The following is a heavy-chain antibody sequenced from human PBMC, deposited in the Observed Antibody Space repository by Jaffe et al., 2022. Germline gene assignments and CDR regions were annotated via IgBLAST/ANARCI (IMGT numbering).Heavy chain of an antibody. V-gene: IGHV3-66*02. D-gene: IGHD2-15*01. J-gene: IGHJ4*02. Sequence: EVQLVESGGGLVQPGGSLRLSCAASGFTVSSNYMSWVRQAPGKGLEWVSVIYSGGSTYYADSVKGRFTISRDNSKNTLYLQMNSLRAEDTAVYYCARYCSGGSCPSVVYWGQGTLVTVSS. CDR1: GFTVSSNY. CDR3: ARYCSGGSCPSVVY. CDR2: IYSGGST.